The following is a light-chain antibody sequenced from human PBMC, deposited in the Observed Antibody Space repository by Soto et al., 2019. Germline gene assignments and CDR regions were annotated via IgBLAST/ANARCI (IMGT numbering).Light chain of an antibody. CDR1: HSITNW. CDR2: DVS. J-gene: IGKJ2*01. Sequence: DIQMTQSTSTLSAAVGDRVTITCRASHSITNWLAWYQQKPGKAPKVLIYDVSTLGSGVPSRFSGSGSGTEFTLTISSLQPDDFATYYCQPYNNNFGQGTKVDI. V-gene: IGKV1-5*01. CDR3: QPYNNN.